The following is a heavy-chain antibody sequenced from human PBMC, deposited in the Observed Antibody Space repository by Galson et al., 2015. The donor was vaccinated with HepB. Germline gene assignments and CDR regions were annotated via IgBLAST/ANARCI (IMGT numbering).Heavy chain of an antibody. CDR3: AKDRPRGVQLWPRPYDAFDI. Sequence: SLRLSCAASGFTFSDYGMHWVRQAPGKGLEWVTFIRYDGSNKYYLDSVKGRFTISRDNSKNTLYLQMNSLRAEDTAVYYCAKDRPRGVQLWPRPYDAFDIWGQGTMVTVSS. CDR1: GFTFSDYG. V-gene: IGHV3-30*02. CDR2: IRYDGSNK. D-gene: IGHD5-18*01. J-gene: IGHJ3*02.